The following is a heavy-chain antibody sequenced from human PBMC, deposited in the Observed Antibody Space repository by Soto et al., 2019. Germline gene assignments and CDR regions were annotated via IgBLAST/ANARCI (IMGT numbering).Heavy chain of an antibody. J-gene: IGHJ4*02. CDR1: GFTFSSYW. D-gene: IGHD1-26*01. V-gene: IGHV3-74*01. CDR3: ARAVGLWYFDY. CDR2: INSDGSST. Sequence: GGSLSLSCSASGFTFSSYWMQWVRQAPGKGLAWVSRINSDGSSTSYADSVKGRFTISRDNAKNTLYLQMNSLRAEDTAVYYCARAVGLWYFDYWGLGTLVTVSS.